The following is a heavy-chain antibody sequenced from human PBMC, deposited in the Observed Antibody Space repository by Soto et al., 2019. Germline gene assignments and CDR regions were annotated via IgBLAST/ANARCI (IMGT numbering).Heavy chain of an antibody. CDR2: ISSSDRI. D-gene: IGHD3-22*01. V-gene: IGHV3-48*03. J-gene: IGHJ4*02. CDR3: ARSSGSYRPFDS. CDR1: GFSFSSYE. Sequence: GGSLRLSCAASGFSFSSYEMNWVRQAPGKGLEWISHISSSDRIYYADSVKGRFTISRANARSSLFLQMNSLRAEDTAVYYCARSSGSYRPFDSWGQGTLVTVSS.